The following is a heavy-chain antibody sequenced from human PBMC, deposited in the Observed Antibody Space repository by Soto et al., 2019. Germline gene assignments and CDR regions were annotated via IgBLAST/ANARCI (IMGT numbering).Heavy chain of an antibody. CDR3: ARDLGWAFDS. V-gene: IGHV3-48*02. CDR2: ISGGGRPI. D-gene: IGHD6-19*01. Sequence: EVQLGELGGGPWQPGGSLGLSCPASGFTFVKFSLNWARKAPGRGLEWISYISGGGRPISYADSVKGRFTISRDNAKNSLYLQMDSLTDEDTAVYYCARDLGWAFDSWGQGTLVTVSS. CDR1: GFTFVKFS. J-gene: IGHJ4*02.